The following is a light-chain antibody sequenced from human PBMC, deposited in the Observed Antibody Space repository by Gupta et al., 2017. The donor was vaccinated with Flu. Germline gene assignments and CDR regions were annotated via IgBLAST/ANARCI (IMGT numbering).Light chain of an antibody. J-gene: IGKJ1*01. Sequence: EIVLTQSPGPLSLYPGERATLSCRASQSVSSSYLAWYQQKPGQAPRLLIYGASSRATGIPDRFSGSGSGTDFTLTISRLEPEDFAVYYCQQYGSSLWTFGQGTKVEIK. CDR2: GAS. CDR1: QSVSSSY. V-gene: IGKV3-20*01. CDR3: QQYGSSLWT.